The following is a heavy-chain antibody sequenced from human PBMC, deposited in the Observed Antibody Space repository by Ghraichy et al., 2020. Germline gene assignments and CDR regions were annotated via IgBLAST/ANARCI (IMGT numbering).Heavy chain of an antibody. CDR3: GRCHWGSGGGWYVEV. Sequence: GSLRLSCAASGFTFRNYWMTWVRQAPGKGLQWVANIRDDGSKSHYADSVKGRFTFSRDNAKNSLYLQMNSLTAGDTATYYCGRCHWGSGGGWYVEVWGRGTLVTV. CDR1: GFTFRNYW. CDR2: IRDDGSKS. J-gene: IGHJ2*01. V-gene: IGHV3-7*01. D-gene: IGHD6-19*01.